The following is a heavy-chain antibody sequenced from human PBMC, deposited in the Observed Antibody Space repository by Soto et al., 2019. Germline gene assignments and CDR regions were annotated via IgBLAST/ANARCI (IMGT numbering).Heavy chain of an antibody. Sequence: QVQLQESGPGLVQPSQTLSLTCTVSGGSISSGGYNWGWIRPHPGTGLEWIGHVSYSGSTYYNTSLKSRVTISVDTSMNQFSLIVNSVTAADTAVYYCARGVLHWGQGTLVTVSS. CDR3: ARGVLH. J-gene: IGHJ4*01. V-gene: IGHV4-31*03. CDR2: VSYSGST. CDR1: GGSISSGGYN.